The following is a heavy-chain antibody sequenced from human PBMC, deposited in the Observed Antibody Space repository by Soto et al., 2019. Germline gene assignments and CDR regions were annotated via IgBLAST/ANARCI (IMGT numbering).Heavy chain of an antibody. CDR2: ISGSGFKK. CDR1: GFIFENFG. CDR3: AKNQGVELVPLATVDWFDP. J-gene: IGHJ5*02. D-gene: IGHD1-26*01. Sequence: GGSLRLSCAASGFIFENFGMSWVRQAPAKGLEWISSISGSGFKKYYADSVKGRFTISRDNSKSTVYLELNNLSAEDTAVYHCAKNQGVELVPLATVDWFDPWGQGSVV. V-gene: IGHV3-23*01.